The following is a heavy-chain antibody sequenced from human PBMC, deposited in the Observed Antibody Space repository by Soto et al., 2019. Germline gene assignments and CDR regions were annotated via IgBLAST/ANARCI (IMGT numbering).Heavy chain of an antibody. CDR2: IIPIFGTA. V-gene: IGHV1-69*13. CDR1: GGTFSSYA. CDR3: ATYYYGSGSYSLYYYGMDV. Sequence: SVKVSCKASGGTFSSYAISWVRQAPGQGLEWMGGIIPIFGTANYAQKFQGRVTITADESTSTAYMELSSLRSEDTAVYYCATYYYGSGSYSLYYYGMDVWGQGTTVTVSS. D-gene: IGHD3-10*01. J-gene: IGHJ6*02.